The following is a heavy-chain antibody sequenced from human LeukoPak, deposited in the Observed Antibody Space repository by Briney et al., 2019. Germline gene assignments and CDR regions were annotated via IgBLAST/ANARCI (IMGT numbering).Heavy chain of an antibody. CDR2: ISYDVSNK. J-gene: IGHJ3*02. D-gene: IGHD3-10*01. V-gene: IGHV3-30*18. CDR3: AKEYLIRFGDFDAFDI. Sequence: GGSLRLSCAASGFTFSTYGMHWVRQAPGKGLEWVAVISYDVSNKYYADSVKGRFTISRDNSKNTLYLQMNSLRAEDTAVYYCAKEYLIRFGDFDAFDIWGQGTMVTVSS. CDR1: GFTFSTYG.